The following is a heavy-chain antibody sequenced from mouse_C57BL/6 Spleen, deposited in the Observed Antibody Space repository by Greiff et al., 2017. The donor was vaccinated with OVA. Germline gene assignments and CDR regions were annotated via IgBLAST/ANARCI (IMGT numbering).Heavy chain of an antibody. D-gene: IGHD1-1*01. Sequence: EVKLVESGGGLVQPGGSLKLSCAASGFTFSDYGMAWVRQAPRKGPEWVAFISNLAYSIYYADTVTGRFTISRENAKNTLYLEMSSLRSEDTAMYYWARQSSKGNYYFDYWGQGTTLTVSS. CDR1: GFTFSDYG. J-gene: IGHJ2*01. CDR2: ISNLAYSI. CDR3: ARQSSKGNYYFDY. V-gene: IGHV5-15*04.